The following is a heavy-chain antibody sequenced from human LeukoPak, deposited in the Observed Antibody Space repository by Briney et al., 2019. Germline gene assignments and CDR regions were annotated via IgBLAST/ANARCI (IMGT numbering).Heavy chain of an antibody. CDR1: GFTFSSNY. V-gene: IGHV3-53*01. Sequence: GGSLRLSCAASGFTFSSNYVSWVRQAPGKGLEWVSVIYSDGSTYYADSVKGRFTISRDNSKNTLYLQMNSLRVEDTAVYYCARVPQGGTPWGQGTLVTVSS. CDR3: ARVPQGGTP. J-gene: IGHJ5*02. CDR2: IYSDGST. D-gene: IGHD1-1*01.